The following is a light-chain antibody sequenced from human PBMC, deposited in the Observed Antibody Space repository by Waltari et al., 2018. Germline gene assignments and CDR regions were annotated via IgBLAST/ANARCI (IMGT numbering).Light chain of an antibody. CDR3: QVWETTRGHQGV. V-gene: IGLV3-21*01. CDR2: YDN. CDR1: DLGSYS. Sequence: YVLPQPPSVSVAPGNTATTTCGGADLGSYSVHWYQKKPGQAPVLVMFYDNDRPSGIPERFSGSNSGNTATLTISRVEAGDEADYYCQVWETTRGHQGVFGPGTKVTVL. J-gene: IGLJ1*01.